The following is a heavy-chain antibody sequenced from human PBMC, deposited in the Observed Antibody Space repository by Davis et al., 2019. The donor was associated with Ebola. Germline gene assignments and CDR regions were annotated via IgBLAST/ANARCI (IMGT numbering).Heavy chain of an antibody. CDR2: IRYDGSNK. D-gene: IGHD2-15*01. Sequence: GESLKISCAASGFSFSSYAMHWVRQAPGKGLEWVAFIRYDGSNKYYADSVKGRFTISRDNSKNTLYLQMNSLRAEDTAVYYCAKDHEEGYCSGGSCYGLAYWGQGTLVTVSS. CDR3: AKDHEEGYCSGGSCYGLAY. CDR1: GFSFSSYA. J-gene: IGHJ4*02. V-gene: IGHV3-30*02.